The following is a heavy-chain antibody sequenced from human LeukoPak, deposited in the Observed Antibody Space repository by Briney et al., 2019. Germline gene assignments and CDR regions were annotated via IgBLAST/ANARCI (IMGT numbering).Heavy chain of an antibody. D-gene: IGHD6-13*01. CDR2: IYYSGST. CDR1: GGSISSYY. CDR3: ARDSFSSWSGNDAFDI. V-gene: IGHV4-59*01. Sequence: SETLSLTCTVSGGSISSYYWNWIRQPPGKGLGWIGYIYYSGSTNYNPSLKSRVTISVDTSKNQFSLKLSSVTAADTAVYYCARDSFSSWSGNDAFDIWGQGTMVTVSS. J-gene: IGHJ3*02.